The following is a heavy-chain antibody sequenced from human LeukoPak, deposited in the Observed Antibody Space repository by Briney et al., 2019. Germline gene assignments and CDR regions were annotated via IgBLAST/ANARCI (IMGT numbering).Heavy chain of an antibody. V-gene: IGHV1-69*04. CDR3: ARGGDQVGATGY. Sequence: GSSVKVSCKASGGTFSSYAISWVRQAPGQRLEWMGRIIPILGIANYAQKFQGRVTITADKSTSTAYMELSSLRSEDTAVYYCARGGDQVGATGYWGQGTLVTVSS. CDR1: GGTFSSYA. D-gene: IGHD1-26*01. CDR2: IIPILGIA. J-gene: IGHJ4*02.